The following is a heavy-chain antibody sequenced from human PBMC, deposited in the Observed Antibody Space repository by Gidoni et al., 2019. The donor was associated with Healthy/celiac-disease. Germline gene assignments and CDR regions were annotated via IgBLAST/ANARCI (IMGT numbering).Heavy chain of an antibody. CDR3: AKLRSGYYYYYYMDV. CDR2: INHSGST. V-gene: IGHV4-34*01. J-gene: IGHJ6*03. CDR1: GGSFSGYY. D-gene: IGHD5-12*01. Sequence: HVQLQQWGAGLLKPSETLSLTCAVSGGSFSGYYWSWIRQPPGKGLEWIGEINHSGSTNYNPSLKSRVTISVDTSKNQFSLKLSSVTAADTAVYYCAKLRSGYYYYYYMDVWGKGTTVTVSS.